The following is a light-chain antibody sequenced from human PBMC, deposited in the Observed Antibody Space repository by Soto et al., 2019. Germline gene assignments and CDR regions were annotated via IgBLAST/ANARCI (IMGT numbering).Light chain of an antibody. Sequence: DVVMTQSPLSLPVTLGQPASISCSSSQSLVYSDGTTYLSWFQQRPGHSPRRLIYKVSSRDSGVPDRFSGSVSVTDFTLKISRVEAEDVGVYYCLQCTHWPNTFGQGTKLEIK. V-gene: IGKV2-30*01. CDR1: QSLVYSDGTTY. CDR2: KVS. J-gene: IGKJ2*01. CDR3: LQCTHWPNT.